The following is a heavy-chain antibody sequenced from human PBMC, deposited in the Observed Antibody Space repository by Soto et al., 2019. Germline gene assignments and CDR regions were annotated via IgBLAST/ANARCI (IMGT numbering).Heavy chain of an antibody. D-gene: IGHD3-10*01. Sequence: SSVKVSCKASGGTFSSYAISWVRQAPGQGLEWMGGIIPIFGTANYAQKFQGRVTITADESTSTAYMELSSLRSEDTAVYYCAMSYGSGSYLYYGMDVWGQGTTVTVSS. CDR3: AMSYGSGSYLYYGMDV. CDR2: IIPIFGTA. J-gene: IGHJ6*02. V-gene: IGHV1-69*13. CDR1: GGTFSSYA.